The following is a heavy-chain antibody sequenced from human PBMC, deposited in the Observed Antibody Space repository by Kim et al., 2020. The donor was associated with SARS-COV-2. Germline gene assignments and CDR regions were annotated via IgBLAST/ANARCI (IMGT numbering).Heavy chain of an antibody. CDR1: GFTFSGYD. CDR3: ARGERRWRPGLYFDS. J-gene: IGHJ4*01. Sequence: GGSLRLSCAASGFTFSGYDMNWVRQTPGKGLEWISYISSIGDTTYYADSVKGRFTISRGNARNSLFLQMNSLKVEDTALYYCARGERRWRPGLYFDSWG. CDR2: ISSIGDTT. V-gene: IGHV3-48*03. D-gene: IGHD2-2*01.